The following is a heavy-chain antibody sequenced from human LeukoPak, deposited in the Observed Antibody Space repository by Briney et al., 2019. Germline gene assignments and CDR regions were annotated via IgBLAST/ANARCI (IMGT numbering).Heavy chain of an antibody. J-gene: IGHJ4*02. D-gene: IGHD3-9*01. CDR3: ASAIHYDILTGYHY. V-gene: IGHV3-7*01. Sequence: GGSLRLSCAASGFTFSSYWMSWVRQAPGKGLEWVANIKQDGSEKYYVDSVKGRFTISRDNAKNSLYLQMNSLRAEDTAAYYCASAIHYDILTGYHYWGQGTLVTVSS. CDR2: IKQDGSEK. CDR1: GFTFSSYW.